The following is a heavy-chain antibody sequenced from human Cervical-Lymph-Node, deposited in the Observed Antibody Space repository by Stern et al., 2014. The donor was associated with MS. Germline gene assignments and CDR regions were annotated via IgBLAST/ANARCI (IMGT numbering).Heavy chain of an antibody. V-gene: IGHV3-30*18. CDR1: GFTFSSYG. J-gene: IGHJ4*02. CDR2: ISYDGSNK. Sequence: VHLVESGGGVVQPGRSLRLSCAASGFTFSSYGMHWVRQAPGKGLEWVAVISYDGSNKYYEDSVKGRFTISRDNSKNTLDLQMNSLRAEDTAVYYCAKDGTRSQLHIDYWGQGTLVTVSS. D-gene: IGHD2-2*01. CDR3: AKDGTRSQLHIDY.